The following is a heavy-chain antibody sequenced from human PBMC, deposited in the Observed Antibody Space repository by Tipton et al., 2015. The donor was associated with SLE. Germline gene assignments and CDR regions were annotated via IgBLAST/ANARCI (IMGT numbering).Heavy chain of an antibody. D-gene: IGHD6-6*01. V-gene: IGHV3-9*01. CDR3: AREPSSLDAFDI. CDR2: LNWDGNHI. Sequence: SLRLSCAASGFAFDDYAMHWVRQVPGKGLEWVSSLNWDGNHIAYADFVGGRFTISRDNAKKVLYLQMNSLRAEDTAVYYCAREPSSLDAFDIWGQGTMVTVSS. CDR1: GFAFDDYA. J-gene: IGHJ3*02.